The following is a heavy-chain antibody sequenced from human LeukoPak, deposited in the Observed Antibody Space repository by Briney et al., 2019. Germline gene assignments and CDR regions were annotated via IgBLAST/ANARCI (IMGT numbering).Heavy chain of an antibody. CDR1: GFTFSSYG. CDR2: LPPDGSYQ. D-gene: IGHD6-13*01. J-gene: IGHJ4*02. CDR3: ARGLHDRSWYGAH. V-gene: IGHV3-30*19. Sequence: GGSLRLSCAASGFTFSSYGMHWVRQAPGKGLEWVALLPPDGSYQYYADSLKGRFTISRDNFKNALYLQMNSLRLEGTAVYYCARGLHDRSWYGAHWGQGTLLSVSS.